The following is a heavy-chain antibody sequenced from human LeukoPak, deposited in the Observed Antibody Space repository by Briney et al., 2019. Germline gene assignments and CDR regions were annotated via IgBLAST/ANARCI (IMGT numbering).Heavy chain of an antibody. V-gene: IGHV1-2*06. Sequence: ASVKVSCKAAGYTFTGYYMFWVRQAPGQGLEWIGRINPNSGGTNYAQKFQGRVTMTRDTSISTAYMELSRLRSDDTAVYYCARGYCSGGSCYSVENWFDAWGQGTLVTVSS. CDR1: GYTFTGYY. CDR2: INPNSGGT. J-gene: IGHJ5*02. D-gene: IGHD2-15*01. CDR3: ARGYCSGGSCYSVENWFDA.